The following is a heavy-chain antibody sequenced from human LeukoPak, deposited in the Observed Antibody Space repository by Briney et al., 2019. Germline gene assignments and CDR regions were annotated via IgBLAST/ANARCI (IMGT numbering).Heavy chain of an antibody. CDR1: GFIFNNYG. D-gene: IGHD1-26*01. CDR2: ITSSSTYT. CDR3: ARDPYSGTYGDTYYYYMDV. J-gene: IGHJ6*03. Sequence: PGGSLRLSCAASGFIFNNYGMNWVRQAPGKGLEWVSSITSSSTYTFYADSVKGRFTISRDNARNSLYLQMNSLRAEDTAVYYCARDPYSGTYGDTYYYYMDVWGKGTTVTISS. V-gene: IGHV3-21*01.